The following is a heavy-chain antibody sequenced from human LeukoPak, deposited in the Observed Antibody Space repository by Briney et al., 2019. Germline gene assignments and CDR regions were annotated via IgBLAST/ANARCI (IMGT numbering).Heavy chain of an antibody. J-gene: IGHJ4*02. V-gene: IGHV3-23*01. D-gene: IGHD5-12*01. CDR3: AKAVDIVATIHYFDY. Sequence: PGGPLRLSCVASGFTFSSCAMTWVRQAPGKGLEWVSAISGSGGSTYYADSVKGRFTISRDNSKNTLYLQMNSLRAEDTAVYYCAKAVDIVATIHYFDYWGQGTLVTVSS. CDR2: ISGSGGST. CDR1: GFTFSSCA.